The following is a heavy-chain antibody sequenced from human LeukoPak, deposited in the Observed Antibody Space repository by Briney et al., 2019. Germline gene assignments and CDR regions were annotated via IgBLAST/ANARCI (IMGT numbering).Heavy chain of an antibody. CDR3: ARGGDIVAFWFDP. Sequence: ASVTVSCTASGYTFTGYYMHWVRQAPRQGLEWMGWINPNSGGTNYAQKFQGRVTMTRDTSISTAYMELSRLRSDDTAVYYCARGGDIVAFWFDPWGQGTLVTVSS. D-gene: IGHD5-12*01. CDR1: GYTFTGYY. V-gene: IGHV1-2*02. J-gene: IGHJ5*02. CDR2: INPNSGGT.